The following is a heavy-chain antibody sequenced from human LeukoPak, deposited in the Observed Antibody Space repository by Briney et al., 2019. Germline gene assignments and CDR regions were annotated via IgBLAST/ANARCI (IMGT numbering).Heavy chain of an antibody. CDR3: ARDSLYCSGGSCYLFAFDI. CDR1: GFTFTNYG. CDR2: VWFDGTNK. V-gene: IGHV3-30*19. Sequence: GGSLRLSCAASGFTFTNYGMHWVRQAPGKGLEWVAVVWFDGTNKYYADSVKGRFTISRDNSKNTLYLQMNSLRAEDTAVYYCARDSLYCSGGSCYLFAFDIWGQGTMVTVSS. J-gene: IGHJ3*02. D-gene: IGHD2-15*01.